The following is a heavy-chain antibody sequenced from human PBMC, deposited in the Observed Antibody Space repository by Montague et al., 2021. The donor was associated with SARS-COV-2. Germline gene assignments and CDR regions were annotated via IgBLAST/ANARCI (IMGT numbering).Heavy chain of an antibody. CDR2: ISSSSSYI. V-gene: IGHV3-21*01. J-gene: IGHJ5*02. CDR1: GFTFSSYS. Sequence: SLRLSWSASGFTFSSYSMNWVRQAPGKGLEWVSSISSSSSYIYYADSVKGRFTISRDNAKNSLYLQMNSLRAEDTAVYYCARDRVPTVTTNWFDPWGQGTLVTVSS. CDR3: ARDRVPTVTTNWFDP. D-gene: IGHD4-17*01.